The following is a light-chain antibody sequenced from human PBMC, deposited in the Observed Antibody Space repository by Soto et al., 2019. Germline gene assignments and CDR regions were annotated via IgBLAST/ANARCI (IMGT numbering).Light chain of an antibody. CDR1: NIGSKG. CDR3: QVWDSSSHYV. V-gene: IGLV3-21*02. Sequence: SYELTQPPSVSVAPGQTARITCGGNNIGSKGVHWYRQRPGQAPVLVVYNDRDRPSGIPERFSGSNSGNTATLTISRVEAGDEADYYCQVWDSSSHYVFGTGTKVTVL. CDR2: NDR. J-gene: IGLJ1*01.